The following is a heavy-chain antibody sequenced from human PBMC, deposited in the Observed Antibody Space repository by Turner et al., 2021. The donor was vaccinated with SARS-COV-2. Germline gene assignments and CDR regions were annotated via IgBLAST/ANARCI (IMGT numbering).Heavy chain of an antibody. CDR1: GYTFTGYY. CDR3: ARSIVVVPAAISY. CDR2: INPNSDGT. J-gene: IGHJ4*02. V-gene: IGHV1-2*02. D-gene: IGHD2-2*02. Sequence: QVQLVQSGAEVKKPGASVKVSCKASGYTFTGYYMHWVRQAPGQGLEWMGWINPNSDGTNYEQKFQGRVTMTRDMSISTAYMELSRLRSDDTAVYYCARSIVVVPAAISYWGQGTLVTVSS.